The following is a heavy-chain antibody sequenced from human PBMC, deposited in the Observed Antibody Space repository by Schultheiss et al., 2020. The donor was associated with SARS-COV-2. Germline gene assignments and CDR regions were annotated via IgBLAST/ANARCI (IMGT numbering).Heavy chain of an antibody. CDR3: ARELIITGIKTYYFDY. D-gene: IGHD1-20*01. V-gene: IGHV4-34*01. Sequence: SETLSLTCAVYGGSFSGYYWSWIRQPPGKGLEWIGEINHSGSTNYNPSLKSRVTISVDTSKNQFSLKLSSVTAADTAVYYCARELIITGIKTYYFDYWGQGTLVTVSS. CDR1: GGSFSGYY. CDR2: INHSGST. J-gene: IGHJ4*02.